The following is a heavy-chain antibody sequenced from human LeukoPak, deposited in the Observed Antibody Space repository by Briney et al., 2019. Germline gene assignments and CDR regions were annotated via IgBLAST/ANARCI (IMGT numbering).Heavy chain of an antibody. CDR1: GGTFSSYA. Sequence: LVKVSCKASGGTFSSYAISWVRQAPGQGLEWMGGIIPIFGTANYAQKFQGRVTITADKSTSTAYMELSSLRSEDTAVYYCARARADFWSGSYQVDYWGQGTLVTVSS. J-gene: IGHJ4*02. D-gene: IGHD3-3*01. V-gene: IGHV1-69*06. CDR3: ARARADFWSGSYQVDY. CDR2: IIPIFGTA.